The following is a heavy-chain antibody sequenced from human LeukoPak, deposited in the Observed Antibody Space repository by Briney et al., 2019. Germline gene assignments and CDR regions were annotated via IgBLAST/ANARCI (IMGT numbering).Heavy chain of an antibody. CDR3: ARGQDDRSGTFDY. V-gene: IGHV4-61*01. Sequence: SETLSLTCAVSGDSVSSGNYYLSWIRQPPGKGLDWITYMSPSGTTKYNPSLKSRVTTSVDTSRTQFSLRLSSVTAADTAVYYCARGQDDRSGTFDYWGQGILVTVSS. CDR2: MSPSGTT. J-gene: IGHJ4*02. CDR1: GDSVSSGNYY. D-gene: IGHD3-22*01.